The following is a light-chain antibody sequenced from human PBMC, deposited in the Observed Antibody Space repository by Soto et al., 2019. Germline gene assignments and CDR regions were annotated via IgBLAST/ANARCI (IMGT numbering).Light chain of an antibody. CDR3: QQYNNWPTVT. CDR1: QSVSSN. V-gene: IGKV3-15*01. CDR2: GAS. Sequence: ETVMTQSPAALSVSPGERATLSCRASQSVSSNVAWYQQTPGQAPRLLIYGASTRAAGIPDRFGVSGSGTEFTLTISTLQSEDFAVYYCQQYNNWPTVTFGQGTRLDIK. J-gene: IGKJ5*01.